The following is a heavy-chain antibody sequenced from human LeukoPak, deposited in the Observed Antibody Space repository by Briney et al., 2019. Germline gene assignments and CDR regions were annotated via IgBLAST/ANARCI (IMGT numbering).Heavy chain of an antibody. CDR3: ARVVTLNYFDY. CDR2: INPNRGGT. J-gene: IGHJ4*02. CDR1: GYTFTGYY. Sequence: TSVKVSCKASGYTFTGYYMHWVRQAPGQGLEWMGWINPNRGGTNYAQKFQGRVTMTRDTSISTAYMELSRLRSDDTAVYYCARVVTLNYFDYWGQGTLVTVSS. V-gene: IGHV1-2*02. D-gene: IGHD1-26*01.